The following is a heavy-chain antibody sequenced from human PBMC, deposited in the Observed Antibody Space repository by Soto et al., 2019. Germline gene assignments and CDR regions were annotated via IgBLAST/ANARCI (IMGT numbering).Heavy chain of an antibody. CDR3: ARDRAHGFWSGYGMDV. D-gene: IGHD3-3*01. CDR1: GYTFTGYY. Sequence: ASVKVSCKASGYTFTGYYMHWVRQAPGQGLEWMGWINPNSGGTNYAQKFQGWVTMTRDTSISTAYMELSRLRSDDTAVYYCARDRAHGFWSGYGMDVWGQGTTVTVSS. CDR2: INPNSGGT. V-gene: IGHV1-2*04. J-gene: IGHJ6*02.